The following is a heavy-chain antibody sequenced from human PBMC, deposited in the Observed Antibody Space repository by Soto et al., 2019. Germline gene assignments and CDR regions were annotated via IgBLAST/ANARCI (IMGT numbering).Heavy chain of an antibody. Sequence: SETLSLTCAVYGGSFSGYYWSWIRQPPGKGLEWIGEINHSGSTNYNPSLKSRVTLSVDTSKNQFSLKLSSVTAADTAVYYFSRGRRAAPTVRLHPWAQGTLVTVSS. D-gene: IGHD6-13*01. CDR2: INHSGST. CDR3: SRGRRAAPTVRLHP. V-gene: IGHV4-34*01. CDR1: GGSFSGYY. J-gene: IGHJ5*02.